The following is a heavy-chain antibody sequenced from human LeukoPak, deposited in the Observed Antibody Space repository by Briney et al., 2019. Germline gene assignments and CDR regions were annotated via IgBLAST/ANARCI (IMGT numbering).Heavy chain of an antibody. J-gene: IGHJ6*03. D-gene: IGHD6-19*01. Sequence: GGSLRLSCAASGFTFSSYWMSWVRQAPGKGLEWVANIKHDGSEKDYVDSVEGRFTISRDNVKNSLYLQMDSLRAEDTAVYYCARSDSSGWYGEYYYYMDVWGKGTTVTVSS. CDR3: ARSDSSGWYGEYYYYMDV. CDR2: IKHDGSEK. CDR1: GFTFSSYW. V-gene: IGHV3-7*01.